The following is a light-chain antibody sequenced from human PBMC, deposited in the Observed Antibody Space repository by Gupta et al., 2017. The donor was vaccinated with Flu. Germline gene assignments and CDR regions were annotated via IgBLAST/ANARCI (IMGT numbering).Light chain of an antibody. V-gene: IGKV2-30*01. CDR1: QSLVSSDGNTY. Sequence: DVVMTQSPLSLPVTLGQPASISCRSSQSLVSSDGNTYLSWFHQRPGQSPRRLIYKVSNRDSGVPDRFSGSGSGPDFTLRFSRVEAEDVGIYYCRQSTHWPLTFGGGTKVEI. J-gene: IGKJ4*01. CDR3: RQSTHWPLT. CDR2: KVS.